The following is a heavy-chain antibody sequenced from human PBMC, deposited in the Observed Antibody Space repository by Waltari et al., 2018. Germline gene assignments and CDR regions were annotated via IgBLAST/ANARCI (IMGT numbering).Heavy chain of an antibody. CDR3: AKTDYYDSSGYYEY. J-gene: IGHJ4*02. CDR1: GFTFSSYG. Sequence: QVQLVESGGGVVQPGRSLRLSCAASGFTFSSYGMHWVRQAPGKGRGWVAVIWYDGSNKYYADSVKGRFTISRDNSKNTLYLQMNSLRAEDTAVYYCAKTDYYDSSGYYEYWGQGTLVTVSS. CDR2: IWYDGSNK. D-gene: IGHD3-22*01. V-gene: IGHV3-33*06.